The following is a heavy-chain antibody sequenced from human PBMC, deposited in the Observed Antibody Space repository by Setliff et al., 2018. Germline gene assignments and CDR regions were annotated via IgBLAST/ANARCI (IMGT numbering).Heavy chain of an antibody. Sequence: ASVKVSCKASGFTLSEYYMHWVRQAPGQGLEWMGSINAKSGAGSTSYAQKFQGRITLTRDTSTSTVYMQLNSLRTEDTAVYYCSRAVDGRTWFDPWGQGALVTVSS. D-gene: IGHD6-19*01. J-gene: IGHJ5*02. CDR3: SRAVDGRTWFDP. CDR2: INAKSGAGST. V-gene: IGHV1-46*03. CDR1: GFTLSEYY.